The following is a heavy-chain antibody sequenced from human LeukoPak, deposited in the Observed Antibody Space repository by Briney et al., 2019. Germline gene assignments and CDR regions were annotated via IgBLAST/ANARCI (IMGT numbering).Heavy chain of an antibody. J-gene: IGHJ6*01. CDR1: GFSFSDYR. CDR2: IYIDGVGT. Sequence: GGSLRLSCVASGFSFSDYRMHWVRQATGKGLVWVSRIYIDGVGTAYADFVKGRFIISRDNAKNTLYLQMNSLTSEDTAVYYCVTARGRFWGKGTTVTVSS. V-gene: IGHV3-74*01. CDR3: VTARGRF. D-gene: IGHD3-10*01.